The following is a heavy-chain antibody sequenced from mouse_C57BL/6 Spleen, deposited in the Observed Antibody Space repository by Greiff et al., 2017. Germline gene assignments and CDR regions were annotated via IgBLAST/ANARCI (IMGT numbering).Heavy chain of an antibody. D-gene: IGHD1-1*01. Sequence: QVQLKQPGAELVKPGASVKLSCKASGYTFTSYWMHWVKQRPGQGLEWIGMIHPNSGSTNYNEKFKSKATLTVDKSSSTAYMQLSSLTSEDSAVYYCARSLYGSSRGYAMDYWGQGTSVTVSS. J-gene: IGHJ4*01. CDR3: ARSLYGSSRGYAMDY. V-gene: IGHV1-64*01. CDR2: IHPNSGST. CDR1: GYTFTSYW.